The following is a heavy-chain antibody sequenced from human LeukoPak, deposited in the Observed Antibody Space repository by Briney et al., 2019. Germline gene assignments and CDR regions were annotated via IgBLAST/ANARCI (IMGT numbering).Heavy chain of an antibody. CDR1: GFTFSSYG. CDR2: IWYDGTNK. CDR3: ARGHYGLDV. V-gene: IGHV3-33*01. Sequence: PGGSLRLSCAASGFTFSSYGMHWVRQAPGKGLEWVATIWYDGTNKYYGDSVKGRFTISRDNSKNTLYLQMNSLRAEDTAVYYCARGHYGLDVWGQGTTVTVSS. J-gene: IGHJ6*02.